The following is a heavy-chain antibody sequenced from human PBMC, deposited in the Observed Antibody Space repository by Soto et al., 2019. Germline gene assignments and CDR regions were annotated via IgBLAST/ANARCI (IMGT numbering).Heavy chain of an antibody. D-gene: IGHD3-22*01. V-gene: IGHV3-23*04. Sequence: EHLVESGGGVVQPGGSLRLSCAASGFTFSSYAMSWVRQAPGKGLEWVSAIGGSGGSTYYADSVKGRFTISRDNSKNTLFLQMNSLRAEDTAVYYCAKDPYYYDTSEMDVWGQGTTVTVSS. CDR1: GFTFSSYA. CDR2: IGGSGGST. J-gene: IGHJ6*02. CDR3: AKDPYYYDTSEMDV.